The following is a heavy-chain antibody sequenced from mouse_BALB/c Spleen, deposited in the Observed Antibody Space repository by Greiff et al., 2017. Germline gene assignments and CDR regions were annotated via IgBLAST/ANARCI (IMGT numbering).Heavy chain of an antibody. D-gene: IGHD2-3*01. CDR2: IRHKANGYTT. CDR3: ARDMGLLLSYYAMDY. CDR1: GFTFTDYY. J-gene: IGHJ4*01. V-gene: IGHV7-3*02. Sequence: EVKLQESGGGLVQPGGSLRLSCATSGFTFTDYYMSWVRQPPGKALEWLGFIRHKANGYTTEYSASVKGRFTISRDNYQSILYLQMNTLRAEDSATYYCARDMGLLLSYYAMDYWGQGTSVTVSS.